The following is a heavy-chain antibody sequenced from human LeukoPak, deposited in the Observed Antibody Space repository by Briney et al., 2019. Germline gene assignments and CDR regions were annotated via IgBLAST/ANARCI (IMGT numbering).Heavy chain of an antibody. D-gene: IGHD3-10*01. CDR2: IIPILGIA. J-gene: IGHJ4*02. CDR3: ARSGHEYYFDY. Sequence: SVRVSCKASGGTFSSYAISWVRQAPGQGLEWMGRIIPILGIANYAQKFQGRATITADKSTSTAYMELSSLRSEDTAVYYCARSGHEYYFDYWGQGTLVTVSS. CDR1: GGTFSSYA. V-gene: IGHV1-69*04.